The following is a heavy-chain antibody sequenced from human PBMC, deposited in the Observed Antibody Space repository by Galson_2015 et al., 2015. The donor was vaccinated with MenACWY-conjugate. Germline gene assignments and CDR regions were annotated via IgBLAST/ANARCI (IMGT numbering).Heavy chain of an antibody. CDR2: IKADGSFS. V-gene: IGHV3-74*01. D-gene: IGHD1-1*01. CDR1: GFTFNNYW. CDR3: ARDNNWSFDS. J-gene: IGHJ4*02. Sequence: SLRLSCAASGFTFNNYWMHWVRQPPGKGLEWISYIKADGSFSNYADSVKGRFTISTDNAKNMVHPQMDGLGDEDTAVYFCARDNNWSFDSWGQGTLVTVSS.